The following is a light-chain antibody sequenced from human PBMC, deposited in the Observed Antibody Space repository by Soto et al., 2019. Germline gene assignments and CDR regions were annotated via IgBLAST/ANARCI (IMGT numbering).Light chain of an antibody. CDR3: QQYGSSSWT. Sequence: EIVLTQSPGTLSLSPGERATLSCRASQSVSSSYLAWYQQKPGQAPRLLIYGASSMATGIPDKFSGSGSGKDFTLTISRQEPEDVAVYYCQQYGSSSWTFGQGTKVEI. CDR2: GAS. CDR1: QSVSSSY. J-gene: IGKJ1*01. V-gene: IGKV3-20*01.